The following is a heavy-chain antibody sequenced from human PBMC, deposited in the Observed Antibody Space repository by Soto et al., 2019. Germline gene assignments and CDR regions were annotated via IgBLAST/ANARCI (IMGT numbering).Heavy chain of an antibody. D-gene: IGHD3-9*01. J-gene: IGHJ6*02. V-gene: IGHV1-46*01. CDR1: GYTFTSYY. CDR3: ARERVVLRYFDWLLLGYYYYGMDV. CDR2: INPSGGST. Sequence: ASVKVSCKASGYTFTSYYMHWVRQAPGQGLEWMGIINPSGGSTSYAQKFQGRVTMTRDTSTSTVYMELSSLRSEDTAVYYCARERVVLRYFDWLLLGYYYYGMDVWGQGTTVTVSS.